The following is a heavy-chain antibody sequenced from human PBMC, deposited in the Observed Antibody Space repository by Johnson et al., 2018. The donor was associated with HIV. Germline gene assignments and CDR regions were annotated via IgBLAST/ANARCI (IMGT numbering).Heavy chain of an antibody. J-gene: IGHJ3*02. CDR3: ARAKVIRGAEGWAFDM. CDR1: GFSFSTYD. CDR2: MGTGGDT. V-gene: IGHV3-13*01. D-gene: IGHD3-10*01. Sequence: VQLVESGGGLIQPGGSLRISCAASGFSFSTYDMHWVPQPPGKGLEWVSGMGTGGDTYYSDPVMGGFTCSRENAKNSLYLQMNSLTAGDTAVYYCARAKVIRGAEGWAFDMWGQGTMVTVSS.